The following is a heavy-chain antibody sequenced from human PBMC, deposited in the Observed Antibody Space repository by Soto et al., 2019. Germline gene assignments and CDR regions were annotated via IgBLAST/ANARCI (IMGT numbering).Heavy chain of an antibody. CDR1: GFTFDDYA. CDR3: AKSITTFGLGGEEGYYFDY. V-gene: IGHV3-9*01. D-gene: IGHD3-3*01. J-gene: IGHJ4*02. CDR2: ISWNSGSI. Sequence: EVQLVESGGGLVQPGRSLRLSCAASGFTFDDYAMHWVRQAPGKGLEWVSGISWNSGSIGYADSVKGRFTISRDNAKNYLYLQMNSLRTEETALYYCAKSITTFGLGGEEGYYFDYWGQGTLVTVSS.